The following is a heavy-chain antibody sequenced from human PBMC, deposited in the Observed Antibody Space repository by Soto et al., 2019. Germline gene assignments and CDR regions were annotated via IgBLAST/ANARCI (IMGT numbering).Heavy chain of an antibody. Sequence: SETLSLTCTVSGGSISSYYWSWIRQPPGKGLEWIGYIYYSGSTNYNPSLKSRVTISVDTSKNQFSLKLSSVTAADTAVYYCARGRGSSSSWGDYYYYGMDVWGQGTTVTVSS. CDR3: ARGRGSSSSWGDYYYYGMDV. CDR1: GGSISSYY. J-gene: IGHJ6*02. D-gene: IGHD6-6*01. CDR2: IYYSGST. V-gene: IGHV4-59*01.